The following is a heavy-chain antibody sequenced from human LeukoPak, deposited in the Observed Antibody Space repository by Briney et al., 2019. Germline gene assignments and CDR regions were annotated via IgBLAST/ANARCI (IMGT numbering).Heavy chain of an antibody. D-gene: IGHD2-2*02. CDR2: IYYSGST. Sequence: SETLSLTCTVSGGSISSSSYYWGWIRQPPGKGLEWIGSIYYSGSTYYNPSLKSRVTISVDTSKNRFSLKLSSVTAADTAVYYCARASLIVVPAAIRTAERTFDYWGQGTLVTVSS. V-gene: IGHV4-39*07. CDR1: GGSISSSSYY. J-gene: IGHJ4*02. CDR3: ARASLIVVPAAIRTAERTFDY.